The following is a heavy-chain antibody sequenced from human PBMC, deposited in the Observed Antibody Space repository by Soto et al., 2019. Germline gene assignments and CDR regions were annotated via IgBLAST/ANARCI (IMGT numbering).Heavy chain of an antibody. V-gene: IGHV3-73*02. Sequence: EVQLVESGGGLVQPGGSLKLSCAASGFTFSDSAIHWVRQTSGKGLEWVGRIRSKANNYATVYAASMEGRFSISRDDAKKTAHRQMNSLKTEDTAVYYCTRPSVSDYSTFDYWGQGTRVIVPS. CDR3: TRPSVSDYSTFDY. J-gene: IGHJ4*02. CDR1: GFTFSDSA. D-gene: IGHD4-17*01. CDR2: IRSKANNYAT.